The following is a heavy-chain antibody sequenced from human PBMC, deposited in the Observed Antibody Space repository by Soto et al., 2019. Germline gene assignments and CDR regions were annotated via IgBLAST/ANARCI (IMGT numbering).Heavy chain of an antibody. J-gene: IGHJ5*02. CDR3: ARDVVTAVAGSVNFFEP. D-gene: IGHD6-19*01. CDR1: GFSLRTSG. Sequence: QVQLVESGGGVVQSGRSLTLSCAASGFSLRTSGMHWLRRAPGKGLEWVGFIWYDGTKRFYANSVKGRSTISKDNSNNILYLQMSGLRAEDTAVYYCARDVVTAVAGSVNFFEPWGQGTLVTVSS. V-gene: IGHV3-33*01. CDR2: IWYDGTKR.